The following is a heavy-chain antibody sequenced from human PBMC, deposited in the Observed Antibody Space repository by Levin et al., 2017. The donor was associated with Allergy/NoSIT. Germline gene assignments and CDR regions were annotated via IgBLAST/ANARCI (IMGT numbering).Heavy chain of an antibody. J-gene: IGHJ4*02. Sequence: LSLTCAASGFTFSSYWMHWVRQAPGKGLVWVARLNGGGSSSSYADSVKGRFTISRDNAKNTLYLQMNSLRAEDTAVYYCARGDTSRKAYPYWGQGTLVTVSA. CDR3: ARGDTSRKAYPY. CDR1: GFTFSSYW. CDR2: LNGGGSSS. D-gene: IGHD1-26*01. V-gene: IGHV3-74*01.